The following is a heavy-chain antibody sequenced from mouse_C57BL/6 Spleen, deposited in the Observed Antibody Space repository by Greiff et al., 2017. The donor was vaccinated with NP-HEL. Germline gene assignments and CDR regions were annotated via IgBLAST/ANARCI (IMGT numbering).Heavy chain of an antibody. CDR2: INPNNGGT. CDR1: GYTFTDYN. D-gene: IGHD2-5*01. CDR3: ARPNYSNSAWFAY. Sequence: VQLQQSGPELVKPGASVKMSCKASGYTFTDYNMHWVKQSHGKSLEWIGYINPNNGGTSYNQKFKGKATSTVNKSSSTAYMELRSLTSEDSAVYYCARPNYSNSAWFAYWGQGTLVTVAA. V-gene: IGHV1-22*01. J-gene: IGHJ3*01.